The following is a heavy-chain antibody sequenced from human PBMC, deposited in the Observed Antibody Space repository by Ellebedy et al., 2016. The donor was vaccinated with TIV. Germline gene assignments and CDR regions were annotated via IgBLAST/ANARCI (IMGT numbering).Heavy chain of an antibody. J-gene: IGHJ4*02. CDR1: GFTFSPYA. D-gene: IGHD2-21*01. CDR3: AKDRTPGDVHWVFDN. Sequence: GESLKISCAASGFTFSPYAMAWVRQAPGKGLEWVSGIVGSGAQKYADSVKGRFTMSRDNSKRTVDLQMNSLRAADTAVYFCAKDRTPGDVHWVFDNWGQGTLVSVSS. CDR2: IVGSGA. V-gene: IGHV3-23*01.